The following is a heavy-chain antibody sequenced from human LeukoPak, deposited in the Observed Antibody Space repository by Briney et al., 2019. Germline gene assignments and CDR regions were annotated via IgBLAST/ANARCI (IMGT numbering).Heavy chain of an antibody. CDR2: IWYDGSNK. CDR3: ARDGAVGSSGPGDY. D-gene: IGHD3-3*01. J-gene: IGHJ4*02. V-gene: IGHV3-33*01. CDR1: GFTFSSYG. Sequence: PGGSLRLSCAASGFTFSSYGMHWVRQAPGKGLEWVAVIWYDGSNKYYADSVKGRFTISRDNSKNTLYLQMNSLRAEDTAVYYCARDGAVGSSGPGDYWGQGTLVTVSS.